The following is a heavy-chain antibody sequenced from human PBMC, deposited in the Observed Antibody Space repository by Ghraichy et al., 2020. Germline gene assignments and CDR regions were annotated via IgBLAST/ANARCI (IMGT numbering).Heavy chain of an antibody. J-gene: IGHJ6*02. D-gene: IGHD2-2*02. CDR1: GFTFSSYG. CDR2: ISYDGSNK. V-gene: IGHV3-30*18. CDR3: AKDGHCSSTSCYSHDHYYYYGMDV. Sequence: SLNISCAASGFTFSSYGMHWVRQAPGKGLEWVAVISYDGSNKYYADSVKGRFTISRDNSKNTLYLQMNSLRAEDTAVYYCAKDGHCSSTSCYSHDHYYYYGMDVWGQGTTVTVSS.